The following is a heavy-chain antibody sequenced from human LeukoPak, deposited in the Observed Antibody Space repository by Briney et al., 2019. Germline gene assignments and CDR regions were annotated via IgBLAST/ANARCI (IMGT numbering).Heavy chain of an antibody. CDR3: ARNGYYDILTGYYGGFYFDY. D-gene: IGHD3-9*01. CDR2: IYYGGST. J-gene: IGHJ4*02. CDR1: GVSISSYD. V-gene: IGHV4-59*08. Sequence: PSETLSLTCTVSGVSISSYDWSWIRQPPGKGLEWIGDIYYGGSTNYNPSLRSRVTISVDTSKNQFSLKLSSVTAADTPVYYCARNGYYDILTGYYGGFYFDYWGQGTMVTVSS.